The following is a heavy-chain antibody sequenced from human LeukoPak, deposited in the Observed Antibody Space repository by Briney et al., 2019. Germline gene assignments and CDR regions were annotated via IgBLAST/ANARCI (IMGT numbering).Heavy chain of an antibody. D-gene: IGHD3-10*01. V-gene: IGHV3-33*06. CDR3: AKDRGKRTGYYYMDV. J-gene: IGHJ6*03. Sequence: PGGSLRLSCAASGYTFTSYWMHWVRQAPGKGLEWVAVIWYDGSNKYYADSVKGRFTISRDNSKNTLYLQMNSLRAEDTAVYYCAKDRGKRTGYYYMDVWGKGTTVTVSS. CDR2: IWYDGSNK. CDR1: GYTFTSYW.